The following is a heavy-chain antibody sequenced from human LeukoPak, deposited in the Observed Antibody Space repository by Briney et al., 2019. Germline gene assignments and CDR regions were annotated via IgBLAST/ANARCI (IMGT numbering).Heavy chain of an antibody. D-gene: IGHD3-22*01. CDR2: SSTGNDNT. CDR3: ARPNYYDTSGSYTFDY. Sequence: EASVNVSCKASGYTFSNYAIHWVRQAPGQRLEWMGWSSTGNDNTKYSQKFQGRVTITRDTSASTAYMELSSLRSEDTAVYYCARPNYYDTSGSYTFDYWGQGTLVTVSS. CDR1: GYTFSNYA. J-gene: IGHJ4*02. V-gene: IGHV1-3*04.